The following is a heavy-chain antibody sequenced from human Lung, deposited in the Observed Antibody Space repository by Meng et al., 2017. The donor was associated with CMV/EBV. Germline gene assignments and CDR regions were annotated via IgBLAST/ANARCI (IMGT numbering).Heavy chain of an antibody. J-gene: IGHJ6*02. CDR3: GHRRDSFDYHGLDV. Sequence: SGXXLVXPTQTLTLTCAFSGFSLSTSGVGVAWIRQPPGKALEWLAVIYFNGDKRYSPSLKTRLTIIKDTSKNEVVLTLTNVDPVDTATYYCGHRRDSFDYHGLDVWXQGTTVTVSS. CDR2: IYFNGDK. CDR1: GFSLSTSGVG. V-gene: IGHV2-5*01. D-gene: IGHD3-3*01.